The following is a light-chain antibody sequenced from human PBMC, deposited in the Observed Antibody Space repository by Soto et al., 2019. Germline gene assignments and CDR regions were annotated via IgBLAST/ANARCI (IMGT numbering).Light chain of an antibody. CDR2: DAS. J-gene: IGKJ4*01. CDR3: QKCGIAPFT. CDR1: QTVRNNY. Sequence: EFVLTQSPGTLSLSPGERATLSCRASQTVRNNYLAWYQQKPGQAPRLLIYDASSRATGIPDRFSGGGSGTDFTLTISSLQPEDVATYYCQKCGIAPFTFGGGTKVDIK. V-gene: IGKV3-20*01.